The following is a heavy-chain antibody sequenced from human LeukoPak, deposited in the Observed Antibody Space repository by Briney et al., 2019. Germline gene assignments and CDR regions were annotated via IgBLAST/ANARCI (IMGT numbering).Heavy chain of an antibody. J-gene: IGHJ6*02. D-gene: IGHD5/OR15-5a*01. CDR1: GYTFTGYY. CDR3: ARQGPSVYYYGMDV. CDR2: INPNSGGT. V-gene: IGHV1-2*04. Sequence: ASVKVSCKASGYTFTGYYMHWVRQAPGQGLEWMGWINPNSGGTNYAQKFQGWVTMTRDTSISTAYMELSRLRSDDTAVYYCARQGPSVYYYGMDVWGQGTTVTVSS.